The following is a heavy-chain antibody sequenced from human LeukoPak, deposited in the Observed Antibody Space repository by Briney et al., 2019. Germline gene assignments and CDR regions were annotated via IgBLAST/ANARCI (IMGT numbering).Heavy chain of an antibody. CDR3: ARGYDSSAYYPFNY. Sequence: SENLSLTCVVSGGSLSTHHWRWIRQSPGRGLEWIGYISDSGSTNYNPSLKSRVTISVDTSKNQFSLMLSSVTAADTAVYYCARGYDSSAYYPFNYWGQGTLVTVSS. CDR1: GGSLSTHH. CDR2: ISDSGST. J-gene: IGHJ4*02. D-gene: IGHD3-22*01. V-gene: IGHV4-59*11.